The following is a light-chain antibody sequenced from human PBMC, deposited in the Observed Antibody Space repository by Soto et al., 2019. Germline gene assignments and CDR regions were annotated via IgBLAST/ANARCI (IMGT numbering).Light chain of an antibody. CDR3: QQRSNWWT. CDR1: QSVSNN. J-gene: IGKJ1*01. CDR2: DAS. V-gene: IGKV3-11*01. Sequence: EIVLTQSPATLSLSPGERATLSCRASQSVSNNLPWYQQKPGQAPRLLIYDASNGATGIPARFSGSGSGTDFTLTISSLEPEDFAVYYCQQRSNWWTFGQGTKVEIK.